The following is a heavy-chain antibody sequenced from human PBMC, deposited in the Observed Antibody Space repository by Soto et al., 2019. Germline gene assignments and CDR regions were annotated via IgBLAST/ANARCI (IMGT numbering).Heavy chain of an antibody. D-gene: IGHD1-26*01. V-gene: IGHV3-23*01. CDR3: AKDSSGSSLYYFDY. Sequence: LRLSCAASGFTFSTYAMSWVRQAPGKGLEWVAGISGSGDTTYFTDSVKGRFTISRDNSKNTLYLQMNSLRAEDTAVYYCAKDSSGSSLYYFDYWGQGTLVTVSS. CDR2: ISGSGDTT. CDR1: GFTFSTYA. J-gene: IGHJ4*02.